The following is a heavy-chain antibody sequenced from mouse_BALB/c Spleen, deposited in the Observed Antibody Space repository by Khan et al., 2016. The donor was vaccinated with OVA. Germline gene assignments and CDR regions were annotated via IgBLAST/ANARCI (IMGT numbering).Heavy chain of an antibody. J-gene: IGHJ1*01. CDR3: ARDTTVESYWYLDV. Sequence: VQLQESGSGLVAPSQSLSITCTVSGFSLTSYGVHWVRQPPGKGLEWLGVIWAGGSTNYNSALLSRLSISKDNSKSQVFLKMNSLQTDDTAMYYCARDTTVESYWYLDVWGAGTTVTVSS. V-gene: IGHV2-9*02. D-gene: IGHD1-1*01. CDR1: GFSLTSYG. CDR2: IWAGGST.